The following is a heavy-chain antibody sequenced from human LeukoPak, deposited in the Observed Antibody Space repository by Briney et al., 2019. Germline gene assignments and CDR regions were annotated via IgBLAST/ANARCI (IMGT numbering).Heavy chain of an antibody. Sequence: GGSLRLSCAVSGFTFSSYWMSWVRQAPGKGLEWVANIKQGGSEKYYVDSVKGRFTISRDNAKNSLYLQMNSLRAEDTAVYYCAKGLSGSPPPYWGQGTLVTVSS. CDR2: IKQGGSEK. CDR1: GFTFSSYW. D-gene: IGHD3-10*01. CDR3: AKGLSGSPPPY. J-gene: IGHJ4*02. V-gene: IGHV3-7*01.